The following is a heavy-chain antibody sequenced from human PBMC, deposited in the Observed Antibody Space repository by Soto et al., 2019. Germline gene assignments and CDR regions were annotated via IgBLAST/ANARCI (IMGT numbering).Heavy chain of an antibody. CDR2: IYPGDSDT. Sequence: PGESLKISCKGSGYSFTSYWIGWVRQMPGKGLEWMGIIYPGDSDTRYSPSFQGQVTISADKSISTAYLQWGSLKASDTAMYYCARARGPMVRGVIMAWLDPWGQGTMVPVSP. D-gene: IGHD3-10*01. V-gene: IGHV5-51*01. J-gene: IGHJ5*02. CDR1: GYSFTSYW. CDR3: ARARGPMVRGVIMAWLDP.